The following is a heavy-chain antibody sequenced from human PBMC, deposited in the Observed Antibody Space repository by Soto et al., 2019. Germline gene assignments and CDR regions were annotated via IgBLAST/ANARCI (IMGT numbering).Heavy chain of an antibody. CDR1: GGSISSGDYY. D-gene: IGHD7-27*01. J-gene: IGHJ4*02. CDR3: ARGPSGDKVDY. CDR2: IYDGGST. Sequence: QVQLQESGPGLVKPSQTLSLTCTVSGGSISSGDYYWSWIRQSPGRGLEWIGHIYDGGSTYTNPSRRSRGSISVAASKTQCALDLGSVTAADTAVYYCARGPSGDKVDYWGQGALVTVSS. V-gene: IGHV4-30-4*01.